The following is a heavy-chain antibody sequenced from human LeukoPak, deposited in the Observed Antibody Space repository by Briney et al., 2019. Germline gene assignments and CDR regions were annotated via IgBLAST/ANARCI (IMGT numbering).Heavy chain of an antibody. J-gene: IGHJ4*02. V-gene: IGHV4-34*01. CDR1: GGSFSGYY. CDR3: ARSLGNRKLDY. Sequence: SETLSLTCAVYGGSFSGYYWSWIRQPPGKGLEWIGEINHSGSTNHNPSLKSRVTISVDTSKNQFSLKLSSVTAADTAVYYCARSLGNRKLDYWGQGTLVTVSS. D-gene: IGHD7-27*01. CDR2: INHSGST.